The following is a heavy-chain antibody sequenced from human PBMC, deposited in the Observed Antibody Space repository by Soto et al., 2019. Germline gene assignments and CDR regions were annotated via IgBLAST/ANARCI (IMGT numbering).Heavy chain of an antibody. J-gene: IGHJ4*02. V-gene: IGHV3-7*01. CDR1: GFTFSSYW. CDR3: VKAWYNDVWGYYFDY. D-gene: IGHD3-10*02. CDR2: IKEDGSGK. Sequence: EVQLVESGGGVVQPGGSLRLSCAASGFTFSSYWMTWVRQAPGKGLEWVANIKEDGSGKYYVDSVKGRFTISRDNTKNSLYLLLNSLRAEDTATYYCVKAWYNDVWGYYFDYWGQGTLVTVSS.